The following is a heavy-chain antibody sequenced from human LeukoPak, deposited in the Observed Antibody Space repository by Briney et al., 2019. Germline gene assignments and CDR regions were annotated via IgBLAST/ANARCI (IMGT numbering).Heavy chain of an antibody. V-gene: IGHV5-51*01. J-gene: IGHJ4*02. CDR1: GYSFTTYW. Sequence: GESLKISCKASGYSFTTYWIGWVRQMPGKGLEWMGIINPGDSDTRNSPAFHGQVTISADKSVSPAYLQWSSLKAADTAMYYCARVMYGGKEGTFDYWGQGTLVTVSS. D-gene: IGHD4-23*01. CDR3: ARVMYGGKEGTFDY. CDR2: INPGDSDT.